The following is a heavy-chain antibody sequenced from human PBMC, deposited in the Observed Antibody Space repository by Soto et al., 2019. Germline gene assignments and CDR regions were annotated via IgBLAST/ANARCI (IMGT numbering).Heavy chain of an antibody. J-gene: IGHJ4*02. CDR3: ARDGLWFGELLSEYYFDY. V-gene: IGHV1-3*01. CDR2: INAGNGNT. D-gene: IGHD3-10*01. Sequence: ASVKVSCKASGYTFTSYAMHWVRQAPGQRLEWMGWINAGNGNTKYSQKFQGRVTITRDTSASTAYMELRSLRSDDTAVYYCARDGLWFGELLSEYYFDYWGQGTLVTVSS. CDR1: GYTFTSYA.